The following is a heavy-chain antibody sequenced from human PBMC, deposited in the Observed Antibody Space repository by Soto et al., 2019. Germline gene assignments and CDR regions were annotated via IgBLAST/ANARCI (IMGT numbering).Heavy chain of an antibody. CDR2: IIPLLNTR. CDR3: ARGDGTGLYNSGWSPRY. D-gene: IGHD6-19*01. Sequence: QVQLVQSGAEVKKPGSSVKVSCKASGDTFSTYGITWVRQAPGQGLEWVGGIIPLLNTRNYAQNLQGRVTISVDESANIAYMELISLRSEDTAVYYCARGDGTGLYNSGWSPRYWGQGTLVTVSS. V-gene: IGHV1-69*01. J-gene: IGHJ4*02. CDR1: GDTFSTYG.